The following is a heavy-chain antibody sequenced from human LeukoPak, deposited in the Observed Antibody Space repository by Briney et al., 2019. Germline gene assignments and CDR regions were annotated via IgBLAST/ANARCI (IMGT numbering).Heavy chain of an antibody. Sequence: GGSLRLSCAASGFDFNNYAMSWVRQGPGKRLEWVSAMSGTGYHTYYADSDKTYYADSVKGRFTISRDNSKSTLNLHMNNLRLEDTAIYYCAKGAAIDHWGQGTLVIVSS. CDR3: AKGAAIDH. V-gene: IGHV3-23*01. J-gene: IGHJ4*02. CDR2: MSGTGYHTYYADSDKT. CDR1: GFDFNNYA.